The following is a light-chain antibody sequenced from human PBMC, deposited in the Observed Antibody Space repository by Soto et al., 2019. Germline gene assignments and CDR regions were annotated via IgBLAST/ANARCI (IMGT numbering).Light chain of an antibody. Sequence: IQMTQSPSTLPASVGDRVTITCRASQSISNWLAWYQQKPGTAPKVLIYHASNLQSGVPSRFSGSGSGTEFTLTISSLQSEDFAVYYCQQYNNWPPWTFGQGTKVDIK. V-gene: IGKV1-5*01. CDR3: QQYNNWPPWT. CDR2: HAS. J-gene: IGKJ1*01. CDR1: QSISNW.